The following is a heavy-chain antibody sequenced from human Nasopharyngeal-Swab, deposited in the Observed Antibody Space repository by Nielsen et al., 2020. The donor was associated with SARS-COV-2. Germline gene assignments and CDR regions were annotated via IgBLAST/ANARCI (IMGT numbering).Heavy chain of an antibody. CDR3: ATDRHGFIRGGFDY. D-gene: IGHD3-10*01. J-gene: IGHJ4*02. CDR2: FDSEDGET. V-gene: IGHV1-24*01. CDR1: GYTLTELS. Sequence: ASVKVSCKVSGYTLTELSIHWVRQAPGKGLEWMGGFDSEDGETIYAQKFQGRVTMTEDTSTDTAYMELSSLRSEDTAVYYCATDRHGFIRGGFDYWGQGTLVTVSS.